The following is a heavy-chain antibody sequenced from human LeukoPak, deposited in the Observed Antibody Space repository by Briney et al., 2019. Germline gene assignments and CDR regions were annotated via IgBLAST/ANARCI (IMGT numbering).Heavy chain of an antibody. Sequence: SETLSLTCTVSGGPISSYYWSWIRQPPGKGLDWIGYIYYSGSTHYNPSLKSRVTISVDTSKNQFSLKLSSVTAADTAVYYCARYGGNFDYWGQGTLVTVSS. CDR1: GGPISSYY. V-gene: IGHV4-59*01. J-gene: IGHJ4*02. CDR3: ARYGGNFDY. D-gene: IGHD4-23*01. CDR2: IYYSGST.